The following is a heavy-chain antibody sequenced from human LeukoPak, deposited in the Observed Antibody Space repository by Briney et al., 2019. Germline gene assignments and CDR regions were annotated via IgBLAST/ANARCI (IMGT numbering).Heavy chain of an antibody. CDR2: ISNNGGDT. CDR3: ANSNPPVDY. J-gene: IGHJ4*02. D-gene: IGHD4-11*01. V-gene: IGHV3-23*01. Sequence: GGSLRLSCAASGFTFTTYAMSWVRQAPGMGLEWVSSISNNGGDTYYADSVKGRLSISRDNSKNTLYLQMNSLRAEDTAVYYCANSNPPVDYWGQGTLVTVSS. CDR1: GFTFTTYA.